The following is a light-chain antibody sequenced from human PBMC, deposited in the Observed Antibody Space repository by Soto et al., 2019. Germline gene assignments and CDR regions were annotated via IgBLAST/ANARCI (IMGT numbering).Light chain of an antibody. CDR1: QSVSSSY. Sequence: EIVLTQSPGTLSLSPGERATLSCRASQSVSSSYLAWYQQKPGQAPRLLIYGASSRATGIPDRFSGSGSGKTFLSTTSSLGPKDFAVYYCQQYGSSPPYTFGQGTKLEIK. CDR2: GAS. J-gene: IGKJ2*01. CDR3: QQYGSSPPYT. V-gene: IGKV3-20*01.